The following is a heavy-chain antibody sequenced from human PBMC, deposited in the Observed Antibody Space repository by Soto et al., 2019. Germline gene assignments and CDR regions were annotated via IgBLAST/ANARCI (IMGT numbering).Heavy chain of an antibody. Sequence: GESLKVSCGASGYTFTNYWIGWVCEMPGTGLEWMGIIYPRDSDTRYSPSFQDQVTMSVDKSIGTAYLQMNSLRADDTAVYYCARDILSGGAYPDSWGQGTKVTVSS. CDR2: IYPRDSDT. CDR3: ARDILSGGAYPDS. V-gene: IGHV5-51*01. CDR1: GYTFTNYW. J-gene: IGHJ5*01. D-gene: IGHD3-10*01.